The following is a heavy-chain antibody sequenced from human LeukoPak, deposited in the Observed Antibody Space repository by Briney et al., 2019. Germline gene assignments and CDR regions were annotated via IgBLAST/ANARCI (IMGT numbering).Heavy chain of an antibody. Sequence: GGSLRLSCAASGFTFSSYAMSWVRQAPGKGLEWVSAISGSGGSTYYADSVKGRFTISRDNSKNTLYLQMNSLRAEDTAVYYCARDKSAFDWFHDAFDIWGQGTMVTVSS. J-gene: IGHJ3*02. D-gene: IGHD3-9*01. CDR3: ARDKSAFDWFHDAFDI. V-gene: IGHV3-23*01. CDR1: GFTFSSYA. CDR2: ISGSGGST.